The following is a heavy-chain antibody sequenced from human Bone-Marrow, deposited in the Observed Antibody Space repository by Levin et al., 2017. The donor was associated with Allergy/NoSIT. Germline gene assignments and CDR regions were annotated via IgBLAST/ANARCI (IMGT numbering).Heavy chain of an antibody. V-gene: IGHV3-20*04. Sequence: SCAASGFTFDDYGMSWVRQAPGKGLEWVSGINWNGGSTGYADSVKGRFTISRDNAKNSLYLQMNSLRAEDTALYYCARWSGGYAHLDYWGQGTLVTVSS. D-gene: IGHD5-12*01. CDR2: INWNGGST. J-gene: IGHJ4*02. CDR3: ARWSGGYAHLDY. CDR1: GFTFDDYG.